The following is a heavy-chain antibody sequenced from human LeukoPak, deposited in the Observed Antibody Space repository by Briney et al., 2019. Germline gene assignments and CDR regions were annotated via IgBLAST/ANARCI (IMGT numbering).Heavy chain of an antibody. J-gene: IGHJ2*01. V-gene: IGHV4-28*01. CDR1: GYSISSNNW. Sequence: SDTLSLTCAVSGYSISSNNWWGWIRQPPGKGLEWIGYIYYSGSTYYNPSLKSRLTKSVDTSKNQFSLKLSSVTAVDTAVYYCARNLGRRYFDLWGRGTLVTVSS. D-gene: IGHD3-16*01. CDR3: ARNLGRRYFDL. CDR2: IYYSGST.